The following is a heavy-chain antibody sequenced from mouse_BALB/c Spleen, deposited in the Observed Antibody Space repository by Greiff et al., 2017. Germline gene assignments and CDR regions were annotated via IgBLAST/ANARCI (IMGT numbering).Heavy chain of an antibody. V-gene: IGHV1-18*01. D-gene: IGHD1-1*01. CDR1: GYSFTGYT. CDR2: INPYNGGT. CDR3: ARGYYGSSYDYAMDY. Sequence: VQLQQSGPELVKPGASMKISCKASGYSFTGYTMNWVKQSHGQNLEWIGLINPYNGGTSYNQKFKGKATLTVDKSSSTAYMELLSLTSEDSAVYYCARGYYGSSYDYAMDYWGQGTSVTVSS. J-gene: IGHJ4*01.